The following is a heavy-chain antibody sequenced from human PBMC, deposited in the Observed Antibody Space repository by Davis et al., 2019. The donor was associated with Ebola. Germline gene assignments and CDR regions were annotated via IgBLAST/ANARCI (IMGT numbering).Heavy chain of an antibody. CDR1: GGSISSGGYS. CDR3: ARETQYSSFSFDY. CDR2: IYHSGST. J-gene: IGHJ4*02. V-gene: IGHV4-30-2*01. D-gene: IGHD6-6*01. Sequence: LRLSCAVSGGSISSGGYSWSWIRQPPGKGLEWIGYIYHSGSTYYNPSLKSRVTISVDRSKNQFSLKLSSVTAADTAVYYCARETQYSSFSFDYWGQGTLVTVSS.